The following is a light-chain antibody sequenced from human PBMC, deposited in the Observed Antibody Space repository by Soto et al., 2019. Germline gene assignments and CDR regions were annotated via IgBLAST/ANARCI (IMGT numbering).Light chain of an antibody. CDR1: QGIRNS. Sequence: DIRMTQSPPSLSASVGDRVTITCRASQGIRNSLAWYQQKPGKVPKLLIYSASTLQSGVPSRFSGSGSGTDFTLTISSLQPEDVAPYYCQKYNTVPATFGQGTRLEIK. CDR3: QKYNTVPAT. V-gene: IGKV1-27*01. J-gene: IGKJ5*01. CDR2: SAS.